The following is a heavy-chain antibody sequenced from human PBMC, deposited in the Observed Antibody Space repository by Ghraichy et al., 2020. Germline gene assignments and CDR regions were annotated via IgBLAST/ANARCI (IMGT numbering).Heavy chain of an antibody. CDR1: GGSVSSGSYY. D-gene: IGHD3-22*01. J-gene: IGHJ4*02. CDR3: ARARDSRMFDY. CDR2: ISYSGST. Sequence: SETLSLTCTVSGGSVSSGSYYWSWIRQPPGKGLEWIGYISYSGSTNYNPSLKSRVTISVDTSKNQFSLRLSSVTAADTAVYYCARARDSRMFDYWGQGTLVTVSS. V-gene: IGHV4-61*01.